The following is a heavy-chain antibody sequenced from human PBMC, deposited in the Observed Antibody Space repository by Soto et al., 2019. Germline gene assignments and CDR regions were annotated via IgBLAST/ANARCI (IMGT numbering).Heavy chain of an antibody. J-gene: IGHJ4*02. CDR1: GGTXSSYA. Sequence: GXSXKVSYKASGGTXSSYAIRWVRQAPGQGLEWMGGIIPIFGTANYAQKFQGRVTITADESTSTAYMELSSLRSEETAVYYCARDRAGTAMGRVYYFDYWGQGTLLTVS. CDR2: IIPIFGTA. V-gene: IGHV1-69*13. D-gene: IGHD5-18*01. CDR3: ARDRAGTAMGRVYYFDY.